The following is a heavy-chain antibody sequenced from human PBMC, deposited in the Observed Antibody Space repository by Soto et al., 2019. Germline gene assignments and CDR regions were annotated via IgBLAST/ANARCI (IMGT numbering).Heavy chain of an antibody. CDR2: MNPNSGNT. Sequence: ASMNASCKTSGYTFTSYHTNWVRQATGQGQERMGWMNPNSGNTGYAQKFQGRVTMTRNTPISTAYMELSSLRSEDTAVYYCSRGKGGGLPWNAFYFCGQGTLDTGSS. CDR1: GYTFTSYH. V-gene: IGHV1-8*01. CDR3: SRGKGGGLPWNAFYF. D-gene: IGHD3-16*01. J-gene: IGHJ3*01.